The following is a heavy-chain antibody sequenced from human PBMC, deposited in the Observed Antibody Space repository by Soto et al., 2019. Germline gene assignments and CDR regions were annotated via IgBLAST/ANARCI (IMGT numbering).Heavy chain of an antibody. CDR2: INPSGGRT. J-gene: IGHJ4*02. CDR3: ARDYGSGSYQPPAFDY. D-gene: IGHD3-10*01. V-gene: IGHV1-46*01. Sequence: ASVKVSCKAFGYMLTSYYVHWVRQAPGQGLEWMGMINPSGGRTTYAQNFQGRVTVTSDTSTSTVHMELSGLRSEGTAVYFCARDYGSGSYQPPAFDYWGQGTLVTVSS. CDR1: GYMLTSYY.